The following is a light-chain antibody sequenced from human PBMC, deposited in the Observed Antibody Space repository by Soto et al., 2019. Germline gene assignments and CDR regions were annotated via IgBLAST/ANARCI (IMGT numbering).Light chain of an antibody. CDR2: GAS. CDR3: QQYNKWPRT. CDR1: QSVNIH. J-gene: IGKJ1*01. V-gene: IGKV3D-15*01. Sequence: EIVLTQSPATLSVSPWERATLSWRASQSVNIHLAWYKQKPGQAPRLLIYGASARATGIPAKFSGRGSGTEVTLTISSLQSEDFAVYYCQQYNKWPRTFGQGTKVDIK.